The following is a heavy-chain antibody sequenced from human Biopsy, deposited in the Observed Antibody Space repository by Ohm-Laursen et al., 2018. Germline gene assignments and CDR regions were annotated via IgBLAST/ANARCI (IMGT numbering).Heavy chain of an antibody. CDR2: IYSSGGS. CDR1: GGSTNDYF. J-gene: IGHJ2*01. D-gene: IGHD6-19*01. CDR3: ARTPGKAVAGRFLDL. V-gene: IGHV4-4*07. Sequence: SDTLSLTCSVSGGSTNDYFWSWIRQPAGETLEWIGLIYSSGGSSYNPSLKSRISMSMDTSTDQFSLTLTSVTAADTAVYYCARTPGKAVAGRFLDLWGRGTLVTVSS.